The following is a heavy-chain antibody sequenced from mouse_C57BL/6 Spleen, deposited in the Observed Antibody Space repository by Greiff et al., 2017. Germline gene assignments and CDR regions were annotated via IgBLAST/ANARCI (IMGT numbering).Heavy chain of an antibody. CDR3: ARCYYGSSPHYYAMDY. J-gene: IGHJ4*01. CDR2: ISSGSSTI. D-gene: IGHD1-1*01. V-gene: IGHV5-17*01. Sequence: EVNLVESGGGLVKPGGSLKLSCAASGFTFSDYGMHWVRQAPEKGLEWVAYISSGSSTIYYADTVKGRFTISRDNAKNTLFLQMTSLRSEDTAMYYCARCYYGSSPHYYAMDYWGQGTSVTVSS. CDR1: GFTFSDYG.